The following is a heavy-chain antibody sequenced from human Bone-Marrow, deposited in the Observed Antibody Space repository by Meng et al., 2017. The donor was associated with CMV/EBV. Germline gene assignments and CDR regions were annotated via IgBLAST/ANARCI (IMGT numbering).Heavy chain of an antibody. Sequence: LQESGAGHIRPTGTLALTCAVAGDSLSRGNWWRWVRQPPGKGLEWIGEVYHSGTTNYNPSLKSRVTISVDRSKNQFSLMLSSVTAADTALYYCARNRGKSDFDCWGQGTLVTVSS. CDR1: GDSLSRGNW. V-gene: IGHV4-4*02. CDR3: ARNRGKSDFDC. CDR2: VYHSGTT. J-gene: IGHJ4*02.